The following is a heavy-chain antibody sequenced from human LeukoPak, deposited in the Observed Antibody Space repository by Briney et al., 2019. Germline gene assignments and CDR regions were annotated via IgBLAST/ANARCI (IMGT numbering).Heavy chain of an antibody. CDR2: INHSGST. J-gene: IGHJ4*02. D-gene: IGHD2-2*01. CDR1: GGSFSGYY. V-gene: IGHV4-34*01. Sequence: SETLSLTCAVYGGSFSGYYWSWIRQPPGKGLEWIGEINHSGSTNYNPSLKSRVTISVDTSKNQFSLKLSSVTAADTAVYYCASEPAAHTPDYWGQGTLVTVPS. CDR3: ASEPAAHTPDY.